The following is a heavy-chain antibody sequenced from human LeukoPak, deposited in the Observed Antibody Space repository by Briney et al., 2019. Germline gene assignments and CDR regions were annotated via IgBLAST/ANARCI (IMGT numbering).Heavy chain of an antibody. J-gene: IGHJ4*02. CDR2: VSGSGSST. V-gene: IGHV3-23*01. Sequence: GGSLRLSCAASGFTFTSYAMTWVRQAPRKGLEWVSVVSGSGSSTDYADSVKGRFTISRDNSKNTLYLQMSSLSAEDTAVYYCAKMNVLTGYYTPNFDFWGQGTLVTVSS. CDR1: GFTFTSYA. D-gene: IGHD3-9*01. CDR3: AKMNVLTGYYTPNFDF.